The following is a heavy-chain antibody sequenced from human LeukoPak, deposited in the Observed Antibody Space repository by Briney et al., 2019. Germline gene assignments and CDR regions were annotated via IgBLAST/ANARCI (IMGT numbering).Heavy chain of an antibody. D-gene: IGHD6-19*01. V-gene: IGHV3-23*01. Sequence: GGSLRLSCAASGFTFSSYAMSWVRQAPGKGLEWVSAISGSGGSTYYADSVKGRFTISRDNSKNTLYLQMNSLRAEDTAVYYCAKVQYSSGWYGPYFDYWGQGTLDTVSS. CDR1: GFTFSSYA. J-gene: IGHJ4*02. CDR2: ISGSGGST. CDR3: AKVQYSSGWYGPYFDY.